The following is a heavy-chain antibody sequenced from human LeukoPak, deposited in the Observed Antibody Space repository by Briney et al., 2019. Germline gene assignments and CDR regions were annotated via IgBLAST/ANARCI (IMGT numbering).Heavy chain of an antibody. CDR2: IYYSGST. D-gene: IGHD6-19*01. CDR1: GGSISSSSYY. CDR3: ARRRYEQWLVVWFDP. V-gene: IGHV4-39*01. Sequence: SETLSLTCTVSGGSISSSSYYWGWIRQPPGKGLEWIGSIYYSGSTYYNPSLKSRVTISVDTSKNQFSLKLSSVTAADTAVYYCARRRYEQWLVVWFDPWGQGTLVTVSS. J-gene: IGHJ5*02.